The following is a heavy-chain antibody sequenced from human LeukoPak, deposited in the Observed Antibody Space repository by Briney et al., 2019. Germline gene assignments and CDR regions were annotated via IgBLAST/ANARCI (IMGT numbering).Heavy chain of an antibody. V-gene: IGHV4-31*03. CDR3: AKEGRGSGGYNGWFEP. D-gene: IGHD2-15*01. Sequence: PSETLSLTCTVSGGSITSGGYCWSWIRQHPGKGLEWIGYVCHDGGTSYNPSLKSRVTVAIDTSKNQFSLKLNSVTAADTAVFYCAKEGRGSGGYNGWFEPWGQGTLVTVSS. CDR1: GGSITSGGYC. CDR2: VCHDGGT. J-gene: IGHJ5*02.